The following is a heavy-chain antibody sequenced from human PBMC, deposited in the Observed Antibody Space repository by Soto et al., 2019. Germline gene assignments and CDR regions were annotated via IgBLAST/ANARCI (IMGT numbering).Heavy chain of an antibody. CDR1: GYTFTSYG. J-gene: IGHJ5*02. Sequence: GASVKVSCKASGYTFTSYGISWVRQAPGQGLEWMGWISAHNGNTNYAQKLQGRVTMTTDTSTSTAYMELRSLRSDDTAVYYCAREKRIAAALNWFDPWGQGTLVTVSS. D-gene: IGHD6-13*01. CDR3: AREKRIAAALNWFDP. V-gene: IGHV1-18*01. CDR2: ISAHNGNT.